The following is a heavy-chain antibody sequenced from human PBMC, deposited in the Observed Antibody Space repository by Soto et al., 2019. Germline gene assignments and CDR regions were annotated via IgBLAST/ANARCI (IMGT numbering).Heavy chain of an antibody. D-gene: IGHD3-9*01. CDR2: IYYSGST. CDR3: ARDNRNYDILTGYSLDWFDP. CDR1: GGSISSGGYY. J-gene: IGHJ5*02. Sequence: SETLSLTCTVSGGSISSGGYYWSWIRQHPGKGLEWTGYIYYSGSTYYNPSLKSRVTISVDTSKNQFSLKLSSVTAADTAVYYCARDNRNYDILTGYSLDWFDPWGQGTLVTVSS. V-gene: IGHV4-31*03.